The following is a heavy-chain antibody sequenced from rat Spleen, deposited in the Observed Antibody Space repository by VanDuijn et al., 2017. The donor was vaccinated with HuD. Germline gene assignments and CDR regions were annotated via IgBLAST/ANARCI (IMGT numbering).Heavy chain of an antibody. CDR1: GFTFSDYY. Sequence: EVRLVESGGDLVQPGRSLKLSCAASGFTFSDYYMAWVRQAPTKGLEWVATISSDGGSTYYPDSVKGRFTISRDNAENTVYLQMDSLRSEDTATYYCARGYVMDAWGQGVMVTVSS. V-gene: IGHV5-7*01. CDR3: ARGYVMDA. J-gene: IGHJ2*01. CDR2: ISSDGGST. D-gene: IGHD1-7*01.